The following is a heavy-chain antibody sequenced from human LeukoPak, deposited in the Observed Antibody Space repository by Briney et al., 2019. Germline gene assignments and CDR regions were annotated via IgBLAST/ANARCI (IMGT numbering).Heavy chain of an antibody. CDR2: ISNSGST. V-gene: IGHV4-34*01. CDR1: RGSFTGYF. J-gene: IGHJ4*02. Sequence: SETLSLTCAVYRGSFTGYFWSWIRQPPGKGLEWIGEISNSGSTNYNSSLKSRVTISIDTSKNQFSLKLRSVTGADTAVYYCARDRASSYDWGQGTLVTVSS. D-gene: IGHD6-13*01. CDR3: ARDRASSYD.